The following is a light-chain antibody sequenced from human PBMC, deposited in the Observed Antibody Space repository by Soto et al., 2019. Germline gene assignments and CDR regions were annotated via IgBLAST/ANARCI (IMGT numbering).Light chain of an antibody. CDR2: KAS. Sequence: DIQVTQYPSTLSGSVGDRVTITCRASQTISSWLAWYQQKTGKAPKLLIYKASTLKSGVPSRFSGSGSGTEFTLTISSLQPDDFATYYCQHYNSYSEAFGQGTKVDI. V-gene: IGKV1-5*03. CDR3: QHYNSYSEA. J-gene: IGKJ1*01. CDR1: QTISSW.